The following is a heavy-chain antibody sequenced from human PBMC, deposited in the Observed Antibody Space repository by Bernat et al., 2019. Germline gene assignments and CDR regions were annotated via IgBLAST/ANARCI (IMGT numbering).Heavy chain of an antibody. D-gene: IGHD2-2*01. Sequence: QVQLQESGPRLVKPSQTLSLTCTVSGGSITSDGYYWSWIRQHPGKGLEWTGYIYYSGSTYYNPSLKSRVTISVDTSKNQFSLKLSSVTAADTAVYYCARAGYCSTTTCSNWYFDLWGRGTLVTVSS. V-gene: IGHV4-31*03. J-gene: IGHJ2*01. CDR2: IYYSGST. CDR3: ARAGYCSTTTCSNWYFDL. CDR1: GGSITSDGYY.